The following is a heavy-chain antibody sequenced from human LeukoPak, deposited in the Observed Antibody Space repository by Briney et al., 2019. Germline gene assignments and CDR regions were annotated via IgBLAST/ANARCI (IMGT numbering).Heavy chain of an antibody. V-gene: IGHV3-23*01. CDR1: GFTFSSYA. CDR2: ISGSGGST. D-gene: IGHD2-15*01. Sequence: GGSLRLSCAASGFTFSSYAMSWVRQAPGKGLEWVSAISGSGGSTYYADSVKGRFTISRDNSKNTLYLQMNSLRAEDTAVYYCARERAYCSGGSCYPMNAFDIWGQGTMVTVSS. J-gene: IGHJ3*02. CDR3: ARERAYCSGGSCYPMNAFDI.